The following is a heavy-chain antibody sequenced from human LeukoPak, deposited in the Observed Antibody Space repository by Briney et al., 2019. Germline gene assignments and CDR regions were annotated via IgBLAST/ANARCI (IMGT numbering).Heavy chain of an antibody. J-gene: IGHJ4*02. Sequence: KSSETLSLTCTVSGDSITSYFWSWIRQPPGKGLEWVGYIFYSGITNYNPSLKSRVTISVDTSKNQFSLKLSSVTAADTAVYYCAKDTGYSSSWYFDYWGQGTLVTVSS. D-gene: IGHD6-13*01. CDR1: GDSITSYF. V-gene: IGHV4-59*01. CDR3: AKDTGYSSSWYFDY. CDR2: IFYSGIT.